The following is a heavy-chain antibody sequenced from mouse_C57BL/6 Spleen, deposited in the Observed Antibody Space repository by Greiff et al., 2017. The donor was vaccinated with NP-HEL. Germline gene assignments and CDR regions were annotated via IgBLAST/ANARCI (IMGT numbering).Heavy chain of an antibody. J-gene: IGHJ2*01. D-gene: IGHD4-1*01. CDR2: IHPNSGST. CDR1: GYTFTSYW. CDR3: ARKGSIWEDY. Sequence: VQLQQSGAELVKPGASVKLSCKASGYTFTSYWMHWVKQRPGQGLEWIGMIHPNSGSTNYNEKFKSKATLTVDKSSSTAHIQRSSLTSEDSAVYYCARKGSIWEDYWGQGTTLTVSS. V-gene: IGHV1-64*01.